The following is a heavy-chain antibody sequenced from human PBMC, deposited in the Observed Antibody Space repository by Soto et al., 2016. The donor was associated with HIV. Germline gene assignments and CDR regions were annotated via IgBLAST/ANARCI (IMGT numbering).Heavy chain of an antibody. CDR2: IYHSGTT. Sequence: QVQLQESGPGLVKPSGTLSLTCTVSGGFISTSNWFSWVRHLPGKGLQWIGEIYHSGTTNYNPSLKSRVSVSIDMARSQFFLKLTTMTAADTAIYYCARSSEGWLTKLVLLTIIWGQGTMVTVSP. D-gene: IGHD3-16*01. V-gene: IGHV4-4*02. J-gene: IGHJ3*02. CDR1: GGFISTSNW. CDR3: ARSSEGWLTKLVLLTII.